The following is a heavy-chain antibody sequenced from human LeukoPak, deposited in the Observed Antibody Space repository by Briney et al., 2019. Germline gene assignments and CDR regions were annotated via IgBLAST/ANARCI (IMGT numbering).Heavy chain of an antibody. CDR3: ARDRNDYDFWSGYSMSYFDY. V-gene: IGHV3-7*03. CDR2: IMEDGSEE. Sequence: PGGSLRLSCAASGFTLSSSWMTWVRQAPGKGLEWVANIMEDGSEENYVDSVKGRSTISRDNAKNSLYLQMNSLRAEDTALYSCARDRNDYDFWSGYSMSYFDYWGQGTLVTVSS. CDR1: GFTLSSSW. J-gene: IGHJ4*02. D-gene: IGHD3-3*01.